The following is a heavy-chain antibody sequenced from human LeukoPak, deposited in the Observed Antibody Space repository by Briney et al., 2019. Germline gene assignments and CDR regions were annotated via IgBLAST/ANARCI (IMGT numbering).Heavy chain of an antibody. CDR2: INQDGTEK. J-gene: IGHJ4*02. Sequence: PGESLRLSCAASGFTFTTYWMSWVRQLPGKGLEWVDNINQDGTEKYYVDSVKGRFTISRDNAKNSLYLQMDSLTADDTAVYFCACLRGPSDYWGQGTLVTVSS. CDR1: GFTFTTYW. CDR3: ACLRGPSDY. D-gene: IGHD4-17*01. V-gene: IGHV3-7*01.